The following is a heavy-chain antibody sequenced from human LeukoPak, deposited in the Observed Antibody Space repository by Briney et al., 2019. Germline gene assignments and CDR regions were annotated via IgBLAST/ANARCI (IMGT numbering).Heavy chain of an antibody. D-gene: IGHD5-24*01. Sequence: GGSLRLSCAASGFTFSNAWMNWVRQAPGKGLEWVSYISGGSDTIHYADSVKGRFTISRDNAKNSLYLQMNSLRAEDTAVYYCARDLGRDRYFDSWGQGTLVTVSS. J-gene: IGHJ4*02. CDR2: ISGGSDTI. CDR3: ARDLGRDRYFDS. CDR1: GFTFSNAW. V-gene: IGHV3-48*04.